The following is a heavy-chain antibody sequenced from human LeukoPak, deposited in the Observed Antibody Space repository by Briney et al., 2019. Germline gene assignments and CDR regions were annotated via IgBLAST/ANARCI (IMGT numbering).Heavy chain of an antibody. CDR1: GFTFNTYT. CDR2: ISGSGGST. D-gene: IGHD6-13*01. J-gene: IGHJ4*02. Sequence: PGGSLRLSCVASGFTFNTYTMSWVRQAPGKGLEWVSAISGSGGSTYYADSVKGRFTISRDNSKNTLYLQMNSLRAEDTAVYYCAKDYSSSWYVRYFDYWGQGTLVTVSS. V-gene: IGHV3-23*01. CDR3: AKDYSSSWYVRYFDY.